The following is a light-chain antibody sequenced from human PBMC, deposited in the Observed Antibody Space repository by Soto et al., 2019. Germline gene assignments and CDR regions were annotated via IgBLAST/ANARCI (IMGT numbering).Light chain of an antibody. CDR3: QQYGSLPQT. Sequence: EIVLTQSPGNLSLSPGERATLSCRASQSVSSRNLAWYQQKPGQAPRLVIYGASSRATGIPDRFSGSGSGTDFTLTISRLEPEDFAVYYCQQYGSLPQTFGQGTKVDIK. CDR2: GAS. CDR1: QSVSSRN. V-gene: IGKV3-20*01. J-gene: IGKJ1*01.